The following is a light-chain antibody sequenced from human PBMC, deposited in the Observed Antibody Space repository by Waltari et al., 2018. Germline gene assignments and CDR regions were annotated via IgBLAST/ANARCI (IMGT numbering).Light chain of an antibody. Sequence: QSALTQPASVSGSPGQSITISCTGTSSDVGGYNYVSWYQQNPGKATKLLIYDVRNQPSGVSNRFSGSKSGTTASLTISGLQAEDEADYYCSSYTSSSTLVFGGGTKLTVL. CDR2: DVR. CDR3: SSYTSSSTLV. J-gene: IGLJ2*01. CDR1: SSDVGGYNY. V-gene: IGLV2-14*03.